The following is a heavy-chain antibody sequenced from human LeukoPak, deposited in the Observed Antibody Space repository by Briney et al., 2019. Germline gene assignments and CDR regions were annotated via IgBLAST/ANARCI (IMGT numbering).Heavy chain of an antibody. Sequence: SQTLSLTCVISGDSVSNNAWNWVRQTPSGGLECLGRTYYDSKWYNHYAESVKSRISINPDTSKNPFSLQLNSVTPEDTAVYYCARGWARDGFNIWSQGTMVTVSS. D-gene: IGHD6-13*01. V-gene: IGHV6-1*01. J-gene: IGHJ3*02. CDR2: TYYDSKWYN. CDR3: ARGWARDGFNI. CDR1: GDSVSNNA.